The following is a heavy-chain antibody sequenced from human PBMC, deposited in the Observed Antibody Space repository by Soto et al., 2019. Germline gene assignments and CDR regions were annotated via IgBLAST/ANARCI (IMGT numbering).Heavy chain of an antibody. D-gene: IGHD1-26*01. CDR2: ISAHNGNT. Sequence: QVHLVQSGAEVKKPGASVKVSCKGSGYAFTTYGITWVRQAPGQGLEWMGWISAHNGNTKYAQKLQGRVTVTRHTSPRTADMELRSWRSEVTVVYYCARGRYGDYGGEGALATASS. CDR1: GYAFTTYG. V-gene: IGHV1-18*01. J-gene: IGHJ4*02. CDR3: ARGRYGDY.